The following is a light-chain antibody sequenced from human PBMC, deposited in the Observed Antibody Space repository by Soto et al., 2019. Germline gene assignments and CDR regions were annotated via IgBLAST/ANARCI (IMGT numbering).Light chain of an antibody. Sequence: QSALTQPASVSGSPRPAGTISCTGTSTDVGDFNYVSRYQHLPVRAPKLIIYDVTNQPSGISSRFSAPKSSRTASLTISGLQAEDEADYYCSSYSSSTTHVVFGGGTKLTVL. J-gene: IGLJ2*01. CDR1: STDVGDFNY. CDR2: DVT. V-gene: IGLV2-14*03. CDR3: SSYSSSTTHVV.